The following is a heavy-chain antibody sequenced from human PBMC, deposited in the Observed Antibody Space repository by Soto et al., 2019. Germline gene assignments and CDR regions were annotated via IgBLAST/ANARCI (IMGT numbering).Heavy chain of an antibody. J-gene: IGHJ5*02. Sequence: SETLSLTCAVSGASVRSYHWSWIRQAAGKGPEWIGRVQMSGTTNYNPSLKTRVTMSLDTSRNEVSLTMTSVTAADTAVYFCAKDRSTMRWFDPWGQGILVTVSS. CDR3: AKDRSTMRWFDP. CDR1: GASVRSYH. V-gene: IGHV4-4*07. CDR2: VQMSGTT. D-gene: IGHD1-1*01.